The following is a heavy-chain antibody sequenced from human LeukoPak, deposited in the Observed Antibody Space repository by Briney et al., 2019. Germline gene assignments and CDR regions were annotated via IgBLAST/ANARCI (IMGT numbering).Heavy chain of an antibody. V-gene: IGHV4-30-2*01. Sequence: KASETLSLTCAVSRGSISSGGYSWNWIRQPPGKGLEWIGSIYHSGSTYSNPSLKTRLSISLDWSKNQFSLNLTSVTAADTAVYYCARNLAADSQWYFDLWGRGTLVTVSS. CDR2: IYHSGST. J-gene: IGHJ2*01. CDR3: ARNLAADSQWYFDL. CDR1: RGSISSGGYS. D-gene: IGHD6-13*01.